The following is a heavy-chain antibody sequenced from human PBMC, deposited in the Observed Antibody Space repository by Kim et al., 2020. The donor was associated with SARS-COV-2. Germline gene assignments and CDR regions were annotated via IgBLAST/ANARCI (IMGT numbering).Heavy chain of an antibody. J-gene: IGHJ6*02. CDR2: IIPLLGVV. V-gene: IGHV1-69*04. CDR1: GDTFHNYA. Sequence: SVKVSCKASGDTFHNYAITWVRQAPGQGLEWMVRIIPLLGVVNYAQRVQGRVTITADKSTSTAYMELTNVRSEDTGVFYCVRDRGAGAVKYYGMDVWGQ. CDR3: VRDRGAGAVKYYGMDV.